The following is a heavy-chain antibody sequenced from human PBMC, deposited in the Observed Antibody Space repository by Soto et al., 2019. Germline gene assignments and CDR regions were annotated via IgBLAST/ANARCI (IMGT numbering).Heavy chain of an antibody. J-gene: IGHJ4*02. Sequence: ASVKVSCKASGSTFTSYDINWVRQATGQGLEWMGWMNPNSGNTGYAQKFQGRVTMTRNTSISTAYMELSSLRSEDTAVYYCARGNGGSYYFDYWGQGTLVTVSS. CDR2: MNPNSGNT. CDR3: ARGNGGSYYFDY. D-gene: IGHD1-26*01. CDR1: GSTFTSYD. V-gene: IGHV1-8*01.